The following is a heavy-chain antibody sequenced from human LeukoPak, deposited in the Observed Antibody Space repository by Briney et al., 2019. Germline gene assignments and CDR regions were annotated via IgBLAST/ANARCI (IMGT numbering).Heavy chain of an antibody. J-gene: IGHJ3*02. V-gene: IGHV4-4*07. Sequence: SEXLSLTCTVFGGSISGYYWSWIRQPAGKGLEWIGRIYTSGSTNYNPSLKSRVTMSVDTSTNQFSLKLSSVTAADTAVYYCARDLPPASSGYCFDAFDIWGQGTMVTVSS. CDR1: GGSISGYY. CDR2: IYTSGST. D-gene: IGHD3-22*01. CDR3: ARDLPPASSGYCFDAFDI.